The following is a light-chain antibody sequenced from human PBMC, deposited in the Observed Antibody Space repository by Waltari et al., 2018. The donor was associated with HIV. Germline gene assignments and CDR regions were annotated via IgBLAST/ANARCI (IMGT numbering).Light chain of an antibody. V-gene: IGKV3-20*01. CDR2: GAS. CDR1: QSVSSSY. CDR3: QQYGNSPRT. Sequence: EIVLTQSPGTLSLSPGERATLSCRASQSVSSSYLAWYQQKPGQAPRLLISGASSRATGIPDRFSVSGSGTDFTLTINRLEPEDFAVYYCQQYGNSPRTFGQGTKLEIK. J-gene: IGKJ2*02.